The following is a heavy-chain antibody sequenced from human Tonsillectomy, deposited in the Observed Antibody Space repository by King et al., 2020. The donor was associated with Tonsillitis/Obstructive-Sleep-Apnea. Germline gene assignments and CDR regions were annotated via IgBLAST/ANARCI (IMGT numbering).Heavy chain of an antibody. CDR3: AKETSVYVWFDF. J-gene: IGHJ4*02. D-gene: IGHD5/OR15-5a*01. V-gene: IGHV3-23*04. CDR2: ISGSGGST. CDR1: GFTFISYA. Sequence: VQLVESGGGLVQPGGSLRVSCAASGFTFISYAMSWVRQAPGKGLEWVSGISGSGGSTYYADSVKGRFTISRDNSKNTLYLQMNSLRAEDTAIYYCAKETSVYVWFDFWGQGTLVTVSS.